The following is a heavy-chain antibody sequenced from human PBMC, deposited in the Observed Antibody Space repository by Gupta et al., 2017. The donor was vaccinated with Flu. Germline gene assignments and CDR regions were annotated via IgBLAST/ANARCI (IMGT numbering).Heavy chain of an antibody. CDR2: INTGNGNT. J-gene: IGHJ4*02. Sequence: QVQLVQSGAEVKKPGASVKVSCKASGYTFTDYAMHWVRQAPGQRLEWMGWINTGNGNTKYSQKFQDRVTITRDTSASTAYMELSSLKSEDTAVYYGARSGYSYGFPASDYWGQGTLVTVSS. CDR3: ARSGYSYGFPASDY. V-gene: IGHV1-3*04. D-gene: IGHD5-18*01. CDR1: GYTFTDYA.